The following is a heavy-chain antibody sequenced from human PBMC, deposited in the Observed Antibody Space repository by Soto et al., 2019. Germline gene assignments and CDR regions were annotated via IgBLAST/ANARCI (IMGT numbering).Heavy chain of an antibody. CDR1: GGSISSSSYY. CDR2: IYYSGST. V-gene: IGHV4-39*01. CDR3: ARLSFYYYGMDV. Sequence: SETLSLTCTVSGGSISSSSYYWGWIRQPPGKGLEWIGSIYYSGSTYYNPSLKSRVTISVDTSKNQFSLKLSSVTAADTAVYYCARLSFYYYGMDVWGQGTTVTVSS. J-gene: IGHJ6*02.